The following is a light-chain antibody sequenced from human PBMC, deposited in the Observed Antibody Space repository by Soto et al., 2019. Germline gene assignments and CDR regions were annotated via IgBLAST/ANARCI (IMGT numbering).Light chain of an antibody. J-gene: IGKJ1*01. CDR1: QSISSW. Sequence: DIQMTQSPSTLSASVGERVTITCRASQSISSWLAWYQQKPGKAPNLLIYDASSLKSGVPSRFSGSGSGTEFTLTISSLQPDDFATYYCQQYNTYSPTFGQGTKVEIK. CDR3: QQYNTYSPT. CDR2: DAS. V-gene: IGKV1-5*01.